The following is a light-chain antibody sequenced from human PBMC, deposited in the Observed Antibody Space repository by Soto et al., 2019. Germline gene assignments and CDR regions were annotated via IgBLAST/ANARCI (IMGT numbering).Light chain of an antibody. J-gene: IGKJ1*01. CDR3: QQYGSSGT. V-gene: IGKV3-20*01. Sequence: NGLTLSPGTLSLYPGEGASLSCRASHSFSSGSFAWYRQKPGQAPGLLIYGASKRATGTPDRFIGSGSGTDFTLTISSLEPEDFAVYYCQQYGSSGTFGQGTKVDIK. CDR1: HSFSSGS. CDR2: GAS.